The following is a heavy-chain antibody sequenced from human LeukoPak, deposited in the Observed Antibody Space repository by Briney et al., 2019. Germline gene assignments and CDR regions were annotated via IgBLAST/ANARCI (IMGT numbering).Heavy chain of an antibody. CDR3: AREYSSSWNYYGMDV. J-gene: IGHJ6*02. V-gene: IGHV1-3*01. CDR2: INAGNGNT. CDR1: GYTFTSYA. Sequence: ASVKVSCKASGYTFTSYAMHWVRQAPGQRLEWMGWINAGNGNTKYSQKFQGRVTITRDTSAGTAYMELSSLRSEDTAVYYCAREYSSSWNYYGMDVWGQGTTVTVSS. D-gene: IGHD6-13*01.